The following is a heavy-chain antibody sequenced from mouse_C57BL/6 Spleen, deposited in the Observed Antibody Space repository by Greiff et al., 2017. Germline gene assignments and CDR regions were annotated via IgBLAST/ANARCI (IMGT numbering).Heavy chain of an antibody. CDR3: AREGTYGNSFDY. V-gene: IGHV1-52*01. CDR1: GYTFTSYW. Sequence: QVQPQQPGAELVRPGSSVKLSCKASGYTFTSYWMHWVKQRPIQGLEWIGNIDPSDSETHYNQKFKDKATLTVDKSSSTAYMQLSSLTSEDSAVYYCAREGTYGNSFDYWGQGTTLTVSS. CDR2: IDPSDSET. D-gene: IGHD2-10*02. J-gene: IGHJ2*01.